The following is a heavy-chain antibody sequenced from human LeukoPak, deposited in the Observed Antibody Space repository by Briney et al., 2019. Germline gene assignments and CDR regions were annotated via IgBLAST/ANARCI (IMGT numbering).Heavy chain of an antibody. V-gene: IGHV1-18*01. J-gene: IGHJ2*01. CDR2: ISAYNGNT. CDR1: GYTFTSYG. Sequence: GASVKVSCKASGYTFTSYGISWVRQAPGQGLEWMGWISAYNGNTNYAQKLQGRVTMTTDTSTSTAYMELRSLRSDDTAVYYCARDLYCSSTSCHTPGGHFDLWGRGTLVTVSS. CDR3: ARDLYCSSTSCHTPGGHFDL. D-gene: IGHD2-2*01.